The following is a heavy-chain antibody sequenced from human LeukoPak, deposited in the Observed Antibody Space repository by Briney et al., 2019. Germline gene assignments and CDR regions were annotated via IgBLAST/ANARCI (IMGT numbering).Heavy chain of an antibody. CDR2: IYHSGST. V-gene: IGHV4-30-2*01. J-gene: IGHJ5*02. CDR1: GGSISSGGYS. D-gene: IGHD3-10*01. Sequence: SETLSLTCAVSGGSISSGGYSWSWIRQPPGKGLEWIGYIYHSGSTYYNPSLKSRVTISVDRSKNQFSLKLSSVTAADTAVYYCARGRLLWFGELLGNWFDPWGQGTLVTVSS. CDR3: ARGRLLWFGELLGNWFDP.